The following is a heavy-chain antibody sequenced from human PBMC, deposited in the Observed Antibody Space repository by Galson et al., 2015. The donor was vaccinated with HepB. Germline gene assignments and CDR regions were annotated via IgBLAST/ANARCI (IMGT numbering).Heavy chain of an antibody. Sequence: SLRLSCAASGFIVSSQYMSWVRQAPGKGLEWVSVIYNNGDTYYADSVKGRFTISRDNSKNTVYFQMNSLRAEDTAMYYCARGYSKSWFSGLGYWGQGTLVTVSS. CDR2: IYNNGDT. J-gene: IGHJ4*02. D-gene: IGHD1-26*01. CDR1: GFIVSSQY. V-gene: IGHV3-53*01. CDR3: ARGYSKSWFSGLGY.